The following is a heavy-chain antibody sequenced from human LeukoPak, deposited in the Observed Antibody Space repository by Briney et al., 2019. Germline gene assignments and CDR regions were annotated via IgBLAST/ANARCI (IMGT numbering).Heavy chain of an antibody. Sequence: SETLSLTCTVSGGSISSYYWGWIRQPAGKGLEWIGRIYTSGSTNYNPSLKSRVTMSVDTSKNQFSLKLSSVTAADTAVYYCARGLRGEATNNWFDPWGQGTLVTVSS. J-gene: IGHJ5*02. CDR3: ARGLRGEATNNWFDP. CDR2: IYTSGST. V-gene: IGHV4-4*07. D-gene: IGHD3-10*01. CDR1: GGSISSYY.